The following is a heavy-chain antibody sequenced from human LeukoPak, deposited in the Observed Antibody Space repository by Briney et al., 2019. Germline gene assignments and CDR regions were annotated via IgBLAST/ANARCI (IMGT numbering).Heavy chain of an antibody. CDR1: EFTFVRYA. CDR3: VRDPSYGSSWYYYMDV. J-gene: IGHJ6*03. CDR2: ISSSSFKI. Sequence: RGSLRLSCAASEFTFVRYATNWVRQAPGKGLEWVSYISSSSFKIGYADSVKGRFTISRDNSKNSLYLQMDSLRVEDTAVYYCVRDPSYGSSWYYYMDVWGKGTTVTVSS. V-gene: IGHV3-48*04. D-gene: IGHD6-13*01.